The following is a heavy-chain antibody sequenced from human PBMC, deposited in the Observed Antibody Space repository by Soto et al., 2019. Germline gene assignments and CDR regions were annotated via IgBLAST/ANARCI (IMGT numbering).Heavy chain of an antibody. CDR2: ISWNSGSI. V-gene: IGHV3-9*01. D-gene: IGHD3-3*01. CDR1: GFTFDDYA. Sequence: EVQLVESGGGLVQPGRSLRLSCAASGFTFDDYAMHWVRQAPGKGLEWVSGISWNSGSIGYADSVKGRFTISRDNAKNSLYLQMNSLRAEDTALYYCGKARRSGYYEIDYWGQGPLVTVSS. CDR3: GKARRSGYYEIDY. J-gene: IGHJ4*02.